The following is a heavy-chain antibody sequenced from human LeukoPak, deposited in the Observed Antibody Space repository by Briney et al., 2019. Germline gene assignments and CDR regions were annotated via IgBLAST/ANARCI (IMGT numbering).Heavy chain of an antibody. D-gene: IGHD3-22*01. J-gene: IGHJ3*02. Sequence: GGSLRLSCAASGFTISTYAMFWVRQASGKGLEWVSSISSSSSYIYYADSVKGRFTISRDNAKNSLYLQMNSLRAEDTAVYYCARESPPQYSYDSSSYLGPMDAFDIWGQGTMVTVSS. CDR1: GFTISTYA. CDR3: ARESPPQYSYDSSSYLGPMDAFDI. CDR2: ISSSSSYI. V-gene: IGHV3-21*06.